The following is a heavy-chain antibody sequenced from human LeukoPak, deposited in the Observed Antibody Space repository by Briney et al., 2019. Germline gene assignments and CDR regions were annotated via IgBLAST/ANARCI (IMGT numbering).Heavy chain of an antibody. CDR1: GFTFSRYA. J-gene: IGHJ3*02. V-gene: IGHV3-21*04. CDR3: ARGGSYLSAFDI. CDR2: ISSTGVYI. Sequence: GGSLRLSCSASGFTFSRYAMNWVRQAPGKGLEWVSSISSTGVYIDYADSVKGRFTISRDNSKNTLYLQMNSLRAEDTAVYYCARGGSYLSAFDIWGQGTMVTVSS. D-gene: IGHD1-26*01.